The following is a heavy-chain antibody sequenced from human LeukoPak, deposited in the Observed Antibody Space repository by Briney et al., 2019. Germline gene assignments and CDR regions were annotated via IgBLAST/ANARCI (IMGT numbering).Heavy chain of an antibody. CDR2: IRYDGSTK. CDR1: GFTFSDHY. D-gene: IGHD3-10*02. CDR3: AELGITMIGGV. V-gene: IGHV3-30*02. Sequence: GGSLRLSCAASGFTFSDHYMDWVRQAPGKGLEWVAFIRYDGSTKYYTDSVKGRFTISRDNSKNTLYVQMNSLRADDTAVYYCAELGITMIGGVWGKGTTVTISS. J-gene: IGHJ6*04.